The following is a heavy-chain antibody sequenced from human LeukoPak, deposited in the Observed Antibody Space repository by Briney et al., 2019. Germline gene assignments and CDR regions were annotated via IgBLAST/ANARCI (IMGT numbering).Heavy chain of an antibody. Sequence: GASVKVSCKASGGTFSNYGISWVRQAPGQGLEWMGGTIPIFGTPKYEEKFQGRVTITADEASNIVYMELTSLRLEDTALYFCAGGDTVAVTGSTESWGQGTLVTASS. J-gene: IGHJ5*02. V-gene: IGHV1-69*13. CDR2: TIPIFGTP. CDR3: AGGDTVAVTGSTES. CDR1: GGTFSNYG. D-gene: IGHD6-19*01.